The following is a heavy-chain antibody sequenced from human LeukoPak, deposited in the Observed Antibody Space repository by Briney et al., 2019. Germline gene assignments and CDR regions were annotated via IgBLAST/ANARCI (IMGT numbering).Heavy chain of an antibody. V-gene: IGHV4-59*12. J-gene: IGHJ4*02. CDR3: ARRMGTSGWLDY. D-gene: IGHD6-19*01. Sequence: SETLSLTCTVSGGSISTYYWSWIRQPPGKGLEWIGYIYSSGSTNYNPSLNSRVTISLDTSKNHFSLKLSSVTAADTAVYYCARRMGTSGWLDYWGQGTLVTVPS. CDR2: IYSSGST. CDR1: GGSISTYY.